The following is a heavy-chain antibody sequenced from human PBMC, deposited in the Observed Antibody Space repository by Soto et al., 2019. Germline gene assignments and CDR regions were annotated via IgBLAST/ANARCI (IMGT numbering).Heavy chain of an antibody. J-gene: IGHJ6*02. CDR2: ISAYNGNT. Sequence: QVQLVQSGAEVKKPGASVKVSCKASGYTFTSYGISWVRQAPGQGLEWMGWISAYNGNTNYAQKLQGRVTMTTDTSSSTAYMELRSLRSDDTAVYYCARGNTPPLQGSYYYYGMDVWGQGTTVTVSS. CDR3: ARGNTPPLQGSYYYYGMDV. D-gene: IGHD1-1*01. CDR1: GYTFTSYG. V-gene: IGHV1-18*04.